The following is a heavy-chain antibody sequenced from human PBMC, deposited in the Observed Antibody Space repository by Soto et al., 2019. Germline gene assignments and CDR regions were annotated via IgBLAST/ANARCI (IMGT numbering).Heavy chain of an antibody. Sequence: QVQLVQSGAEVKKPGASVKVSCKASGYTFTNYGFSWVRQAPGQGLEWMGWISAYNGNTNYAQKLQGRVTMTTDTSTITVYMELRSLRSDDTAVYYCARDAAVGLLEYWGQGTLVTVSS. J-gene: IGHJ4*02. D-gene: IGHD3-10*01. CDR3: ARDAAVGLLEY. CDR2: ISAYNGNT. V-gene: IGHV1-18*01. CDR1: GYTFTNYG.